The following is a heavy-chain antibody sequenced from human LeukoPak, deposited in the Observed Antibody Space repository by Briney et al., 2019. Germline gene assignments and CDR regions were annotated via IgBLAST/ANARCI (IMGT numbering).Heavy chain of an antibody. CDR1: GFTFSSYA. Sequence: QPGGSLRLSCAASGFTFSSYAMSWVRQAPGKGLEWVSAISGSGGSTYYADSVKGRFTISSDNSKNTLYLQMNSLRAEGTAVYYCVRTMVRGVISYYFDYWGQGTLVTVSS. CDR3: VRTMVRGVISYYFDY. J-gene: IGHJ4*02. D-gene: IGHD3-10*01. CDR2: ISGSGGST. V-gene: IGHV3-23*01.